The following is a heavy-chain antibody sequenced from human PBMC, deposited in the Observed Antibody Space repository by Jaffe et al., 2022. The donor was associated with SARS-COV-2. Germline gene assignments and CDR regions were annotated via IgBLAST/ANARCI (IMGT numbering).Heavy chain of an antibody. CDR2: IYHSGST. D-gene: IGHD3-22*01. Sequence: QVQLQESGPGLVKPSGTLSLTCAVSGGSISSSNWWSWVRQPPGKGLEWIGEIYHSGSTNYNPSLKSRVTISVDKSKNQFSLKLSSVTAADTAVYYCASSRDYYDSSGYYGGCFDYWGQGTLVTVSS. J-gene: IGHJ4*02. CDR3: ASSRDYYDSSGYYGGCFDY. V-gene: IGHV4-4*02. CDR1: GGSISSSNW.